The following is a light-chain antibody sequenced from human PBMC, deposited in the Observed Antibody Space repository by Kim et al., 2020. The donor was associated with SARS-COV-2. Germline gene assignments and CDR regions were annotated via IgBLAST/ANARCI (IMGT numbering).Light chain of an antibody. CDR3: QSYNRSNVV. CDR2: EDD. V-gene: IGLV6-57*04. Sequence: LTQPHSVSESPGKTITISCTRSSGSIDDNYVQWYQQRPGGVPIIVIYEDDQRPSGVSDRFSGSIDNSSNSASLTISGLKTEDEADYYCQSYNRSNVVFGGGTKVTVL. J-gene: IGLJ2*01. CDR1: SGSIDDNY.